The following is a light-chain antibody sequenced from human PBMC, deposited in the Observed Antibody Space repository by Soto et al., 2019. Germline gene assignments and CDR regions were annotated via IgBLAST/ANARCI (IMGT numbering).Light chain of an antibody. J-gene: IGLJ1*01. V-gene: IGLV2-14*01. CDR1: SSDIGGYNF. Sequence: QSVLTQPASVSGSPGQSITISCTGTSSDIGGYNFVSWYHQHPGKAPKLMIYEVSNRPSGVSDRFSGSKSGNTASLTISGLQAEDEADYYFTSYAGTSNVFGTGTKVTVL. CDR2: EVS. CDR3: TSYAGTSNV.